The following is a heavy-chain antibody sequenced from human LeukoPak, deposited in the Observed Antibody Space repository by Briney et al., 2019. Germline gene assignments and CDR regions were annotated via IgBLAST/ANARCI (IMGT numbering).Heavy chain of an antibody. V-gene: IGHV1-8*02. CDR1: GYTFTGYY. J-gene: IGHJ5*02. CDR2: RNPNSCNT. CDR3: ARGYPMAYSSGWFGSRSYTFYP. D-gene: IGHD6-19*01. Sequence: ASVKVSCKASGYTFTGYYMHWVRQAPGQGPERMRWRNPNSCNTGYAQRFQGRVNMTRTTSISTAYMELSSMRPEDTAVYYCARGYPMAYSSGWFGSRSYTFYPGGQGTLVTVSA.